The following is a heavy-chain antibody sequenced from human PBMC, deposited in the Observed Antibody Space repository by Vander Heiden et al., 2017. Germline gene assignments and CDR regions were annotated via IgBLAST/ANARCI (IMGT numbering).Heavy chain of an antibody. J-gene: IGHJ4*02. Sequence: VQLVESGGGLIQPGGSLRLSCAVSEFPVRGNYMSWVRQAPGKGLEWVSNLYNSGSTYYADSVKGRFTISRDNSKNTLYLQMNSLRADDTAVYFCARAPERGAGFDYWGQGTQVSVSS. CDR1: EFPVRGNY. V-gene: IGHV3-53*01. CDR3: ARAPERGAGFDY. CDR2: LYNSGST. D-gene: IGHD3-16*01.